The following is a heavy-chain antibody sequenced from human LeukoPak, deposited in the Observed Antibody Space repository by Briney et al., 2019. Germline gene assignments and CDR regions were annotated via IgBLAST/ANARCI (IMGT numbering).Heavy chain of an antibody. CDR3: ARAHDLRYFDWSHPFDI. D-gene: IGHD3-9*01. V-gene: IGHV3-53*01. CDR2: IYSGGST. CDR1: GFTVSSDY. J-gene: IGHJ3*02. Sequence: GGSLRLSCAASGFTVSSDYMSWGREAPGKGLGWVSVIYSGGSTYYADSVKGRFTISRDNSKNTLYLQMNSLRAEDTAVYYCARAHDLRYFDWSHPFDIWGQGTMATVSS.